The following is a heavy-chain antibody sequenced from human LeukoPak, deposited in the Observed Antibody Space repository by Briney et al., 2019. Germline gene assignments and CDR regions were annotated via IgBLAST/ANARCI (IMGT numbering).Heavy chain of an antibody. CDR2: IYSSGTT. J-gene: IGHJ4*02. CDR1: GFTVSSNY. CDR3: ARSTPPIGRSTYYFDY. V-gene: IGHV3-53*01. Sequence: PGGSLRLSCVASGFTVSSNYMSWVRQAPGKGLEWVSVIYSSGTTYYADSVKGRFTISRDNSKNTLYLQMNGLRAEDTAVYYCARSTPPIGRSTYYFDYWGQGTLVTVSS. D-gene: IGHD1-1*01.